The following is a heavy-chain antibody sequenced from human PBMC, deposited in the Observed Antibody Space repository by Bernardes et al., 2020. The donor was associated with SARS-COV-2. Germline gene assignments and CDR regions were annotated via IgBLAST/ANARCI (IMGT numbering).Heavy chain of an antibody. V-gene: IGHV3-23*01. Sequence: GGSLSLTCATSGFTFSNNGMGWVRQAPGKGLEWVSSISASGGTTYYADSVKGRFTLSRDNSEDTLFLQMSSLRAEDTAIYFCAKCVYTSGYYGFDYWGQGTLVTVSS. J-gene: IGHJ4*02. CDR1: GFTFSNNG. D-gene: IGHD6-19*01. CDR3: AKCVYTSGYYGFDY. CDR2: ISASGGTT.